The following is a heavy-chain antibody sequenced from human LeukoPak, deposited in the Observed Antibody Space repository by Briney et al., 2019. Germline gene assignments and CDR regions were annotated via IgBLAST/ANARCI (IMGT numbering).Heavy chain of an antibody. J-gene: IGHJ5*02. V-gene: IGHV1-69*13. CDR1: GYTFTSYG. Sequence: ASVKVSCKASGYTFTSYGISWVRQAPGQGLEWMGGIIPIFGTANYAQKFQGRVTITADESTSTAYMELSSLRSEDTAVYYCARVKWLVTWGQGTLVTVSS. CDR2: IIPIFGTA. D-gene: IGHD6-19*01. CDR3: ARVKWLVT.